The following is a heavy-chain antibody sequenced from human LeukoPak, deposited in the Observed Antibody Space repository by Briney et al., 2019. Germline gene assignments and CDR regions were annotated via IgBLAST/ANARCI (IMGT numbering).Heavy chain of an antibody. D-gene: IGHD5-18*01. Sequence: GGSLRLSCAASGFTFSSGWMSWVRQAPGKGLEWVGRIKSKTDGGKTDYAAPVKGRFTISRDDSKNTLYLQMNSLKTEDTAVYYCTTPGIQLWGPSYYFDYWGQGTLVTVSS. V-gene: IGHV3-15*01. J-gene: IGHJ4*02. CDR3: TTPGIQLWGPSYYFDY. CDR1: GFTFSSGW. CDR2: IKSKTDGGKT.